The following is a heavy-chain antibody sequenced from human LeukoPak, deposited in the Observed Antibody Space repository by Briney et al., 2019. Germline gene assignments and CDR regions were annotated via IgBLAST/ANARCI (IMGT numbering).Heavy chain of an antibody. V-gene: IGHV3-53*01. CDR2: LYSGGAT. J-gene: IGHJ4*02. CDR1: GFTVSSNY. Sequence: GGSLRLSCAASGFTVSSNYMSWVWPPAGTGLEWVSVLYSGGATFYADSAKGRFTFSRDNSKNTLYLQMNDLRADDTAVYYCTKLKGWYGEGFFDYWGQGTLVTVSS. CDR3: TKLKGWYGEGFFDY. D-gene: IGHD6-19*01.